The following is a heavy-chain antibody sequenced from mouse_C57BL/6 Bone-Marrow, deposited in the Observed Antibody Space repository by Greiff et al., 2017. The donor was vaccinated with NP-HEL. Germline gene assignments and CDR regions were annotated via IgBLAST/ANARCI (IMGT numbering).Heavy chain of an antibody. CDR1: GYTFTDYY. J-gene: IGHJ4*01. Sequence: VQLQQSGPELVKPGASVKISCKASGYTFTDYYMYWVKQSHGKSLEWIGDINPNNGGTSYNQKFKGKATLTVDKSASTAYMELRSLTSEDSAVYYCARGPFYYYAMDYWGQGTSVTVSS. V-gene: IGHV1-26*01. CDR2: INPNNGGT. CDR3: ARGPFYYYAMDY.